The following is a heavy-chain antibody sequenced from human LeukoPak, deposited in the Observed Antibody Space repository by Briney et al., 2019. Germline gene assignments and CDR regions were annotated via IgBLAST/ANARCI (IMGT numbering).Heavy chain of an antibody. CDR2: LRSDGSDK. D-gene: IGHD3-3*01. CDR3: ANPPSIPFFGVDYNFFAP. V-gene: IGHV3-30*02. Sequence: PGGSLRLSCAASAFTFSSYGMHWVRQAPGKGLEWVAFLRSDGSDKYYADFVKGRFTISRDNSKNTLYLQLNSLRPEDTAMYYCANPPSIPFFGVDYNFFAPWGQETLVTVSS. J-gene: IGHJ5*02. CDR1: AFTFSSYG.